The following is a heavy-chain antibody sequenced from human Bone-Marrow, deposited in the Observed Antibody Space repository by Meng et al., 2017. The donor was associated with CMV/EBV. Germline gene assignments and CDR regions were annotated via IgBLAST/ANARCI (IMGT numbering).Heavy chain of an antibody. CDR1: GFTFSDHY. CDR2: ISESGTSM. J-gene: IGHJ6*02. V-gene: IGHV3-11*01. Sequence: SLKISCEASGFTFSDHYMIWIRQAPGKGLAWVSHISESGTSMNYVDSVKGRFTISRDNAKNLLFLQMDSLRVEDAAVYYCVREIYTGSGAAMDVWGQGTPVTVSS. CDR3: VREIYTGSGAAMDV. D-gene: IGHD3-10*01.